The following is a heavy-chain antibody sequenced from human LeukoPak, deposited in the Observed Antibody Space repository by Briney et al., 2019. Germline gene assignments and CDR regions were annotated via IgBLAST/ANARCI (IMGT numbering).Heavy chain of an antibody. V-gene: IGHV4-39*07. J-gene: IGHJ4*02. Sequence: SETLSLTCTVSGDSITSYSTYYWGWIRQPPGKGLEWIGSVFYSGTTYYNPSLKSRVTISLDMSKNQFSLKLSSVTAADAAVYYCARARGYSYASDYWGQGTLVTVSS. D-gene: IGHD5-18*01. CDR2: VFYSGTT. CDR3: ARARGYSYASDY. CDR1: GDSITSYSTYY.